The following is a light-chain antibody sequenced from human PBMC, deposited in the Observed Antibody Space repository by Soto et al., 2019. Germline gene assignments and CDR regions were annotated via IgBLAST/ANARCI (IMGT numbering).Light chain of an antibody. CDR1: QSISSY. CDR2: AAS. Sequence: DIQMTQSPSSLSASAGDRVTITCRASQSISSYLNWYQQKPGKAPKLLIYAASSLQSGVPSRFSGSGSGTDFTLTISSLQPEDFATYYCQQSYSTPSFWTFGQGTKVDIK. CDR3: QQSYSTPSFWT. V-gene: IGKV1-39*01. J-gene: IGKJ1*01.